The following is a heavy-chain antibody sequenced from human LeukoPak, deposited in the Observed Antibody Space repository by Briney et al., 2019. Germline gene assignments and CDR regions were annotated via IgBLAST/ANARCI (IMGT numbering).Heavy chain of an antibody. CDR2: ISGRGASK. CDR1: GLTFNNYA. Sequence: GGSLRLSCAVSGLTFNNYAMSWVRQAPGKGLEWVSGISGRGASKYYADSVKGRFTISRDNSKNTLYLQMNSLRAEDTAVYYCAKAYGYDYGDNWFDPWGQGTLVTVSS. J-gene: IGHJ5*02. CDR3: AKAYGYDYGDNWFDP. D-gene: IGHD5-12*01. V-gene: IGHV3-23*01.